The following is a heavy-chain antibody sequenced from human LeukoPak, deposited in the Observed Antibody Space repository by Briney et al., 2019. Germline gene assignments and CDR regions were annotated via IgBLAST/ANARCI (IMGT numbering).Heavy chain of an antibody. D-gene: IGHD3-22*01. J-gene: IGHJ4*02. CDR1: GYTFTSYA. Sequence: ASGEVSGKASGYTFTSYAMKGVRQAPGQGLEWMGCINTNTGNPTYAQGFTGRCVFSLDTSVSTAYLQISRLTAEDTAVYYCAREGRHYASSGYSWGQGNLVTVSS. V-gene: IGHV7-4-1*02. CDR2: INTNTGNP. CDR3: AREGRHYASSGYS.